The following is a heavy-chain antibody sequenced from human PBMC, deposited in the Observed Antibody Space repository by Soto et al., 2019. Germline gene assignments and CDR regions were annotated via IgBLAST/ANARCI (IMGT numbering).Heavy chain of an antibody. V-gene: IGHV1-3*01. CDR1: YC. Sequence: YCSHYLSKDPEQRLEWMGWINAGNGNTKYSQKFQGRVTITRDTSASTAYMELSSLRSEDTAVYYCASSYSNYALIDYYYYGMDVWGQGTTVTVSS. J-gene: IGHJ6*02. CDR2: INAGNGNT. CDR3: ASSYSNYALIDYYYYGMDV. D-gene: IGHD4-4*01.